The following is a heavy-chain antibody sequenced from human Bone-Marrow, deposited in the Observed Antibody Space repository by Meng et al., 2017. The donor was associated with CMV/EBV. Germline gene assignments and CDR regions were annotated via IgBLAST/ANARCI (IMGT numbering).Heavy chain of an antibody. J-gene: IGHJ6*02. CDR3: ARGPDYYDRNYYYGMDV. Sequence: SQTLSLTCAISGDSVSSNSAAWNWIRQSTSRGLEWLGRTYYRSKWYNDYAVSVKSRITINPDTSKNQFSLQLNSVTPEDTAVYYCARGPDYYDRNYYYGMDVWGQGTTVTVSS. CDR1: GDSVSSNSAA. V-gene: IGHV6-1*01. CDR2: TYYRSKWYN. D-gene: IGHD3-22*01.